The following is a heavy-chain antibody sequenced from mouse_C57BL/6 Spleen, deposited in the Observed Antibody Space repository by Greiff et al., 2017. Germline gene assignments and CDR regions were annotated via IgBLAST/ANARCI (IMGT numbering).Heavy chain of an antibody. Sequence: EVKLVESGGGLVKPGGSLKLSCAASGFTFSDYGMHWVRQAPEKGLVWVAYISCGCSTIYYADTVKGRFTISRDNAKNTLFLQMTSLRSEDTAMYYCARSSSSAWFAYWGQGALVTVST. CDR1: GFTFSDYG. CDR3: ARSSSSAWFAY. V-gene: IGHV5-17*01. J-gene: IGHJ3*01. D-gene: IGHD1-1*01. CDR2: ISCGCSTI.